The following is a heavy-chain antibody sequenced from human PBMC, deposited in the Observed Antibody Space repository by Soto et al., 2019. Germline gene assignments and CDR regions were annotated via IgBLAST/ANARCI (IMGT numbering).Heavy chain of an antibody. CDR3: ARLRFKNDNIGS. J-gene: IGHJ4*02. CDR2: KYYSGST. V-gene: IGHV4-39*01. D-gene: IGHD3-10*01. CDR1: GDSLSSGSHP. Sequence: QLQLQESGPGLVKPSETLSLTCTVSGDSLSSGSHPWAWIRQPPGKGLEWIGSKYYSGSTYYSPSLKRRVTISLDTSKNQFSLKLSSVTAADTAVYYCARLRFKNDNIGSWGQGILVTVSS.